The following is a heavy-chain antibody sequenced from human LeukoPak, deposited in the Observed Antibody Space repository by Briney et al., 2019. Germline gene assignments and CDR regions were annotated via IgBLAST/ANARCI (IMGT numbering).Heavy chain of an antibody. V-gene: IGHV4-39*01. CDR1: GGSISFSSYY. J-gene: IGHJ4*02. D-gene: IGHD1-26*01. CDR2: IYYSGST. CDR3: ARQVGATKSFDY. Sequence: PSETLSLTCTVSGGSISFSSYYWGWIRQPPGKGLEWIGIIYYSGSTYYNPSLKSRVTVSVDTSKNQFSLKLSSVIAADTAVYYCARQVGATKSFDYWGQGTLVTVSS.